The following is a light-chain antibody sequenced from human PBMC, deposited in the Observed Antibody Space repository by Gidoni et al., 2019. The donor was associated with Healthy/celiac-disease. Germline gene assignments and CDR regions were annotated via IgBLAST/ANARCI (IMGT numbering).Light chain of an antibody. V-gene: IGKV3-20*01. J-gene: IGKJ5*01. Sequence: EIVLAQYPGTLSLTPGERATLSCRASQSANTYLAWYQQRPGQTPRLLIFDASIRATGMPDRFSGSGSGTDFTLAISRLEPQDFGVYCCKQYASLPLTFGQGTRLEIK. CDR1: QSANTY. CDR2: DAS. CDR3: KQYASLPLT.